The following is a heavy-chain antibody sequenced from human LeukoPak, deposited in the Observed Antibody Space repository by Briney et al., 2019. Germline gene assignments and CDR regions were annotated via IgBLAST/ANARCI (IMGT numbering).Heavy chain of an antibody. J-gene: IGHJ4*02. V-gene: IGHV3-21*04. CDR3: ARDGYSGSSGVDY. CDR2: IGSTSSLI. Sequence: GGSLRLSCAASGFTFSSFNMNWVRQAPGKGLEWVSSIGSTSSLIWYADSLKGRFTISRDNAKNSLYLQMDSLRAEDTAVYYCARDGYSGSSGVDYWGQGTLVTVSS. D-gene: IGHD1-26*01. CDR1: GFTFSSFN.